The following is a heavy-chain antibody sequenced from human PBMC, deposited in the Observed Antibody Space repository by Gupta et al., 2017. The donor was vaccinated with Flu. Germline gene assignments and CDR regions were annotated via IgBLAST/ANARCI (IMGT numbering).Heavy chain of an antibody. D-gene: IGHD2-8*01. J-gene: IGHJ4*02. CDR1: GFTFSGSA. Sequence: EVQLVESGGGLVQPGGSLKLSCAASGFTFSGSAMHWVRQASGKGLEWVGRIRSKAHSYATAYAASVRGRFIISRDDSKNTAYLQMNSLKTEDTAMYYCTRGYYTNDICVNFDYWGQGTLVTVYS. V-gene: IGHV3-73*01. CDR2: IRSKAHSYAT. CDR3: TRGYYTNDICVNFDY.